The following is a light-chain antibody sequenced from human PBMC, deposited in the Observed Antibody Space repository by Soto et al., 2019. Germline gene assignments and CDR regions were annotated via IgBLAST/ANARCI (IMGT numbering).Light chain of an antibody. CDR1: QSVSSN. J-gene: IGKJ1*01. V-gene: IGKV3-15*01. CDR3: QQYNNWPPWT. CDR2: GAS. Sequence: EIVVTQSPATLSVSPGERANLSCRASQSVSSNLAWYQQKPGQAPRLLIYGASTRATGIPARFSGSGSGTEFTLTISSLQSEDFAVYYCQQYNNWPPWTFGQGTKVEIK.